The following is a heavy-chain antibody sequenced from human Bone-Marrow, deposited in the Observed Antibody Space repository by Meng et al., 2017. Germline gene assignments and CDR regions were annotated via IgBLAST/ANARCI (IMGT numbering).Heavy chain of an antibody. Sequence: GGSLRLSCAASGFTFSSYNMHWVRQTPGEGLVWVSRINTDASITTYADSVKGRFTISRDDAKNTVYLQMNSLRVEDTAVYYCARDADWVIFDHWGQGALVTVSS. CDR2: INTDASIT. J-gene: IGHJ4*02. CDR1: GFTFSSYN. D-gene: IGHD3-9*01. CDR3: ARDADWVIFDH. V-gene: IGHV3-74*03.